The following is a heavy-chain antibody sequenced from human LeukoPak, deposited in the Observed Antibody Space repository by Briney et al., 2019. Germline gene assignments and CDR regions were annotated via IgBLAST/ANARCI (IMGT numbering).Heavy chain of an antibody. CDR2: IYYSGST. Sequence: PSETLSLTCTVSGASISSGSYYWSWIRQPPGKGLEWIGYIYYSGSTNYNPSLKSRVTISVDTSKNQFSLKLSSVTAADTAVYYCARGSGSYTSFDYWGQGTLVTVSS. CDR1: GASISSGSYY. D-gene: IGHD1-26*01. CDR3: ARGSGSYTSFDY. J-gene: IGHJ4*02. V-gene: IGHV4-61*01.